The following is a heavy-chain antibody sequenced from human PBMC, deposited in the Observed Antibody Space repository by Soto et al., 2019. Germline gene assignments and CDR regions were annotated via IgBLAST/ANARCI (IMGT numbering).Heavy chain of an antibody. CDR3: ANSGSYFSLEY. D-gene: IGHD1-26*01. Sequence: PSETLSLTCTASGGSIRSSSHYGGWIRQPPGKGLEWIGTMSYSGSTYYNPSLKSRVTISVDTSKTQLPLKLSSVTAADPDVHYAANSGSYFSLEYWGQGTRVTVAS. CDR1: GGSIRSSSHY. J-gene: IGHJ4*02. CDR2: MSYSGST. V-gene: IGHV4-39*01.